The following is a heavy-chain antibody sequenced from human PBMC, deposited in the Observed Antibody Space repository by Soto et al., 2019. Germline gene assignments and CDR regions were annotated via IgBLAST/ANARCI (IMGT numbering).Heavy chain of an antibody. D-gene: IGHD5-12*01. J-gene: IGHJ5*02. CDR3: ERDTRGHPRLYRFDP. Sequence: SETLSLTCAVSGYSISSCCFWGWIRQPPWKVLEWIANIYHDGNTHYNPSLKSRVTMSVDTSKNQFSLKLNSVTAADTAVYYCERDTRGHPRLYRFDPWGQGTLVTVSS. V-gene: IGHV4-38-2*02. CDR1: GYSISSCCF. CDR2: IYHDGNT.